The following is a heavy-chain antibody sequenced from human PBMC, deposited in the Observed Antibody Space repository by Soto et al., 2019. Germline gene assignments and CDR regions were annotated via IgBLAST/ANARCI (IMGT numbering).Heavy chain of an antibody. V-gene: IGHV1-2*04. CDR3: ARERFTLIAAAGTGFDY. CDR2: INPNSGGT. CDR1: GYTFTGYY. J-gene: IGHJ4*02. D-gene: IGHD6-13*01. Sequence: QVQLVQSGAEVKKPGASVKVSCKASGYTFTGYYMHWVRQAPGQGLEWMGWINPNSGGTNYAQKFQGWVTMTRDTSISTAYMELSRLRSDDTAVYYCARERFTLIAAAGTGFDYWGQGTLVTVSS.